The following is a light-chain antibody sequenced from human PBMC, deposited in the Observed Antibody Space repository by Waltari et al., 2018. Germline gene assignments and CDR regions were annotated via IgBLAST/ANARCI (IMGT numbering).Light chain of an antibody. V-gene: IGKV3-11*01. Sequence: EIVLTQSPATLSLSPGERAPPSCRSSQSVSSYLAWYQQKVGQAPRLLIYDASNRATGIPARFSGSGSGTDFTFTISSLEPEDFAVYYCLQRSSWPWTFGQGTKVEIK. CDR1: QSVSSY. CDR2: DAS. J-gene: IGKJ1*01. CDR3: LQRSSWPWT.